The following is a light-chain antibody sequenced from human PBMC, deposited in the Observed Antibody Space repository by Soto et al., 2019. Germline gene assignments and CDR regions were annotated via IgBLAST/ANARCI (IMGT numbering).Light chain of an antibody. CDR2: AAS. CDR1: QSISSY. Sequence: DIQMTQSPSSLSASVGDRVTITCRGSQSISSYLNWYQQKPGKAPKLLIYAASSLQSGVPSRFSGSGSGTDFTLTISSLQPEDFATYYCQQSYSTPYTFGQGTKLEIK. J-gene: IGKJ2*01. CDR3: QQSYSTPYT. V-gene: IGKV1-39*01.